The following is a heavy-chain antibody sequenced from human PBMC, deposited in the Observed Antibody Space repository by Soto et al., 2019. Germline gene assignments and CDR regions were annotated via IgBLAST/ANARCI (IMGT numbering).Heavy chain of an antibody. CDR2: ISWNSGSI. Sequence: GGSLRLSCAASGFTFDDYAMHWVRQAPGKGLEWVSGISWNSGSIGYADSVKGRFTISRDNAKNSLYLQMNSLRAEDTALYYCAKDKKGGNSRFLELEWARGDYYMDVWGKGTTVTVSS. D-gene: IGHD3-3*01. CDR1: GFTFDDYA. CDR3: AKDKKGGNSRFLELEWARGDYYMDV. J-gene: IGHJ6*03. V-gene: IGHV3-9*01.